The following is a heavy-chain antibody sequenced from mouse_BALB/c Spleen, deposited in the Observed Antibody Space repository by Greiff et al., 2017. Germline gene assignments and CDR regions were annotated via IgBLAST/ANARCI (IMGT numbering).Heavy chain of an antibody. V-gene: IGHV1S34*01. J-gene: IGHJ3*01. Sequence: LVKTGASVKISCKASGYSFTGYYMHWVKQSHGKSLEWIGYISCYNGATSYNQKFKGKATITVDTSSSTAYMQFNSLTSEDAAVYYCAGGFTTATDWFAYWGQGTLVTVSA. D-gene: IGHD1-2*01. CDR2: ISCYNGAT. CDR1: GYSFTGYY. CDR3: AGGFTTATDWFAY.